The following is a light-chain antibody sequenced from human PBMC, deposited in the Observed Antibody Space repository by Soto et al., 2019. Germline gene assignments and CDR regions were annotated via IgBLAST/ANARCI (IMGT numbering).Light chain of an antibody. CDR3: QQYGVSPFT. CDR1: QSVSSSY. CDR2: GAS. Sequence: EIVLTQSPGTLSLSPGERATLSCRASQSVSSSYLAWYQQKAGQAPRLLIYGASSRATGIPDRLSGSGSGTDFTLTISRLEPEDFAVYYCQQYGVSPFTFGQGTKLENK. J-gene: IGKJ2*01. V-gene: IGKV3-20*01.